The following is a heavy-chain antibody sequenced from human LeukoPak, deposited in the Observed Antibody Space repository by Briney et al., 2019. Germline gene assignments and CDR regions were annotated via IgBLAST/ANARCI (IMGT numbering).Heavy chain of an antibody. D-gene: IGHD3-3*01. Sequence: GGSLRLSCAASGFTFSSYAMSWVRQAPGKGREWVSAISGSGGSTYYADSVKGRFTISRDNSKNSLYLQMNSLRAEDTAVYYCATPRPYYDFWRFDYWGQGTLVPVSS. CDR3: ATPRPYYDFWRFDY. J-gene: IGHJ4*02. V-gene: IGHV3-23*01. CDR1: GFTFSSYA. CDR2: ISGSGGST.